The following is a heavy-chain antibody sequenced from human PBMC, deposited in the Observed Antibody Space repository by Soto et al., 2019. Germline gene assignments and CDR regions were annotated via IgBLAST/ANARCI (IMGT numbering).Heavy chain of an antibody. D-gene: IGHD6-19*01. CDR3: AIVGSGDHSDFDY. Sequence: ASVKVSCKGLGYTFTSYGISWVRQAPGQGLEWMGWIRPNDGHTNYAQKFQDRVTMTRDTSKTTVYMDLRSLGSDDTAVYYGAIVGSGDHSDFDYWGQGTLVTVSS. CDR2: IRPNDGHT. CDR1: GYTFTSYG. V-gene: IGHV1-18*01. J-gene: IGHJ4*02.